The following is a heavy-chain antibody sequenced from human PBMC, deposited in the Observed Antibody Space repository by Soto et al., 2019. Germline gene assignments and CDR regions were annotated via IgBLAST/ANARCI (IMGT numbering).Heavy chain of an antibody. V-gene: IGHV5-10-1*01. CDR2: IDPSDSYT. D-gene: IGHD2-8*01. J-gene: IGHJ6*02. CDR1: GYSFTSYW. CDR3: ARDGRYCTNGVCYTHYYYGMDV. Sequence: GESLKISCKGSGYSFTSYWISWVRQMPGKGLEWMGRIDPSDSYTNYSPSFQGHVTISADKSISTAYLQWSSLKASNTAMYYCARDGRYCTNGVCYTHYYYGMDVWGQGTMVTVSS.